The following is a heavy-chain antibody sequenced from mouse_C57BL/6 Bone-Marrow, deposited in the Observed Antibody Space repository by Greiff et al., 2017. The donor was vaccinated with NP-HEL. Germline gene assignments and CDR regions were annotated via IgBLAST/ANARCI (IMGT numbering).Heavy chain of an antibody. CDR3: ARVRHYYGSSYGYFGV. CDR2: IWTGGGT. D-gene: IGHD1-1*01. V-gene: IGHV2-9-1*01. Sequence: VKLQESGPGLVAPSQSLSITCTVSGFTLTSYAISWVRQPPGKGLEWLGAIWTGGGTNYYPALKSRLSISKDNSQSQAFLKKNHLQTDSTARYYCARVRHYYGSSYGYFGVWGTGTTVTVSS. CDR1: GFTLTSYA. J-gene: IGHJ1*03.